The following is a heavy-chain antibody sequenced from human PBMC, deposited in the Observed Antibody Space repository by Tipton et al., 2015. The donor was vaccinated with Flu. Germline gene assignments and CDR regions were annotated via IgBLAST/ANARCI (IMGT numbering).Heavy chain of an antibody. CDR2: INHSGST. J-gene: IGHJ4*02. D-gene: IGHD6-19*01. CDR3: AGGAGVDY. V-gene: IGHV4-34*01. Sequence: LSCAVYGGSFSGYYWSWIRQPPGKGLEWIGEINHSGSTNYNPSLKSRVTISVDTSKNQFSLKLSSVTAADTAVYYCAGGAGVDYWGQGTLVTVSS. CDR1: GGSFSGYY.